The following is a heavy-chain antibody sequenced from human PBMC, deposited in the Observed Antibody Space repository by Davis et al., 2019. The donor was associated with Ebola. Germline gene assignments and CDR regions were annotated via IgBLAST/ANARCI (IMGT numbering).Heavy chain of an antibody. V-gene: IGHV3-48*03. Sequence: SLKISCAASGFTFSSYEMNWVRQAPGKGLEWVSYISSSGSTIYYADSVKGRFTISRDNAKNSLYLQMNSLRAEDTAVYYCARFFSARTFRSKSYYYYGMDVWGQGTTVTVSS. CDR1: GFTFSSYE. D-gene: IGHD3-16*01. J-gene: IGHJ6*02. CDR3: ARFFSARTFRSKSYYYYGMDV. CDR2: ISSSGSTI.